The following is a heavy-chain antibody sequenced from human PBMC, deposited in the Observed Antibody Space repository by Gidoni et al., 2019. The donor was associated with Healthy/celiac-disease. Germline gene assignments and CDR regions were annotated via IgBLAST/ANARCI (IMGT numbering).Heavy chain of an antibody. CDR2: ISSSSSYI. J-gene: IGHJ3*02. V-gene: IGHV3-21*01. Sequence: EVQLVESGGGLVKPGGSLRLSCAASGFTLSSYSMNWVRQAPGKGLEWVSSISSSSSYIYYADSVKGRFTISRDNAKNSLYLQMNSLRAEDTAVYYCARDGGYNWNPSDAFDIWGQGTMVTVSS. D-gene: IGHD1-20*01. CDR1: GFTLSSYS. CDR3: ARDGGYNWNPSDAFDI.